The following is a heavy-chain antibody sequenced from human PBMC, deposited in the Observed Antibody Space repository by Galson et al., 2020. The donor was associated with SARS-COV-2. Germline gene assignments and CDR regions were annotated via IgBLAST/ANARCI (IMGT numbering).Heavy chain of an antibody. Sequence: SETLSLTCTVSGGSISSGRYYWSWIRQPAGKGLEWIGRIYTSGSTNYNPSLKSRVTISVDTSKNQFSLKLSSVTAADTAVYYCARDSVVVVAATRYYYYGMDVWGQGTTVTVSS. V-gene: IGHV4-61*02. J-gene: IGHJ6*02. CDR3: ARDSVVVVAATRYYYYGMDV. CDR1: GGSISSGRYY. D-gene: IGHD2-15*01. CDR2: IYTSGST.